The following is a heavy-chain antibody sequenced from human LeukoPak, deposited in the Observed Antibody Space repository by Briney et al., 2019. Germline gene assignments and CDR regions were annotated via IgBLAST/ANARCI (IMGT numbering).Heavy chain of an antibody. CDR3: AKMRGQYYHSYYMDA. Sequence: GGSLRLSCAASGFIFSSYAMSWVRQAPGKGLEWVSYGGSGGSTYYADSVKGRFTVSRDNSKSTLYLQMHSLTAEDTAVYYCAKMRGQYYHSYYMDAWGKGTTVTVSS. V-gene: IGHV3-23*01. J-gene: IGHJ6*03. CDR2: GGSGGST. CDR1: GFIFSSYA.